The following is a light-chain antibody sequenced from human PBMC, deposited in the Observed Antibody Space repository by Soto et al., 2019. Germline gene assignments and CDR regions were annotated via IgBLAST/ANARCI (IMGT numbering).Light chain of an antibody. V-gene: IGLV2-14*01. CDR2: EVS. CDR1: SSDVGGYNY. J-gene: IGLJ1*01. Sequence: QSVLTQPASVSGSPGQSITISCTGTSSDVGGYNYVSWHQLHPGKAPKLVVYEVSNRPSGVSNRFSGSKSGNTASLTISGXQAEDETDYYCSSYTSSSTYVFGTGTKVTVL. CDR3: SSYTSSSTYV.